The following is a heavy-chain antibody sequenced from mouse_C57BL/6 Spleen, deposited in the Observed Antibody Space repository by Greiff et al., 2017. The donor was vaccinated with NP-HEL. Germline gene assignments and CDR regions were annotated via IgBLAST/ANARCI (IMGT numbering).Heavy chain of an antibody. CDR3: SGLVYAMDY. CDR1: GYSITSGYY. Sequence: VQLKESGPGLVKPSQSLSLTCSVTGYSITSGYYWNWIRQFPGNKLEWMGYISYDGSNNYNPSLKNRISITRDTSKNQFFLKLNSVTTEDTATYYCSGLVYAMDYWGQGTSVTVSS. CDR2: ISYDGSN. D-gene: IGHD3-3*01. J-gene: IGHJ4*01. V-gene: IGHV3-6*01.